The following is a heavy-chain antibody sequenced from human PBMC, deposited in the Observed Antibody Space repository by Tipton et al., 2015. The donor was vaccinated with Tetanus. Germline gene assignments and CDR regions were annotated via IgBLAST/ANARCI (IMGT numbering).Heavy chain of an antibody. CDR3: ARANNEYPKKGPFDY. J-gene: IGHJ4*02. Sequence: LTCNVSSGSINSHYWGWVRQPPGKGLEWIGFLSFTGNARSNPSLKSRVTMSVDRSKNHFSLKVNSVTPADTAMYYCARANNEYPKKGPFDYWGQGARVIASS. CDR1: SGSINSHY. CDR2: LSFTGNA. V-gene: IGHV4-59*11. D-gene: IGHD1/OR15-1a*01.